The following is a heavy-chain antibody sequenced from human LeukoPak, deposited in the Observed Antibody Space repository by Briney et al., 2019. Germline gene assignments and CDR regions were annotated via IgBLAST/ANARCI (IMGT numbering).Heavy chain of an antibody. J-gene: IGHJ6*03. CDR1: GFTFDDYA. D-gene: IGHD3-3*01. Sequence: GGSLRLSCAASGFTFDDYAMYWVRQAPGKGLEWVSLISWDGGSTYYADSVKGRFTISRDNSKNSLYLQMNSLRAEDTAVYYCATEGRFLEWSSYYYYYMDVWGKGTTVTVSS. CDR2: ISWDGGST. V-gene: IGHV3-43D*03. CDR3: ATEGRFLEWSSYYYYYMDV.